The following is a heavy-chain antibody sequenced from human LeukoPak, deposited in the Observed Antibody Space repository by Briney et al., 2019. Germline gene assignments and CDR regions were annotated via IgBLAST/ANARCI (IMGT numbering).Heavy chain of an antibody. J-gene: IGHJ4*02. Sequence: ASVKVSCKASGGTFSSYAISWVRQAPGQGLEWMGWINPNSGGTNYAQKFQGRVTMTRDTSISTAYMELSRLRSDDTAVYYCARDRSEQLVTIPDYWGQGTLVTVSS. CDR3: ARDRSEQLVTIPDY. D-gene: IGHD6-6*01. V-gene: IGHV1-2*02. CDR2: INPNSGGT. CDR1: GGTFSSYA.